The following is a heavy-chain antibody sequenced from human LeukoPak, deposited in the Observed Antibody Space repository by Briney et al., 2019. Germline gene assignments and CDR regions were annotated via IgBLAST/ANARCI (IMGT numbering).Heavy chain of an antibody. J-gene: IGHJ6*03. Sequence: AGGSLRLSCAASGFTFSNYWMSWVRQAPGKGLEWVATIKEDGSEEYYVDSVKGRFTISRENAKNSLYLQMNSLRAEDTAVYYCARSFYGHDPYYCYMDVWGKGTTVTVSS. CDR1: GFTFSNYW. D-gene: IGHD2-2*01. CDR3: ARSFYGHDPYYCYMDV. CDR2: IKEDGSEE. V-gene: IGHV3-7*01.